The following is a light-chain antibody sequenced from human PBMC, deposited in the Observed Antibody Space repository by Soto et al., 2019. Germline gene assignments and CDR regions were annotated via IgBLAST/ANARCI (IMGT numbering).Light chain of an antibody. V-gene: IGLV2-23*02. Sequence: QSVLTQPASVSGSPGQSITISCTGTSSDVGSYNLVSWYQQYPGKAPKVMIHEDSKRPSGVSDRFSGSKSGNTASLTISGLQAEDEADYYCCSYAGSSTILYVFGTGTKLTVL. CDR2: EDS. J-gene: IGLJ1*01. CDR3: CSYAGSSTILYV. CDR1: SSDVGSYNL.